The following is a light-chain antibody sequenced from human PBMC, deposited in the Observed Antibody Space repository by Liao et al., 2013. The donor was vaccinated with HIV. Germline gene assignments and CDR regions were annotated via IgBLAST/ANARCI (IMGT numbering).Light chain of an antibody. V-gene: IGLV3-21*04. J-gene: IGLJ3*02. CDR2: DDN. CDR1: NIGSKS. Sequence: SYELTQPASVSVAPGKTARITCGGNNIGSKSVHWYQQKPGQAPVLVIYDDNDRPSGIPERFSGSNSGNTAALSISGVEAVDEADYYCQVWDASTDHRVFGGGTKLTVL. CDR3: QVWDASTDHRV.